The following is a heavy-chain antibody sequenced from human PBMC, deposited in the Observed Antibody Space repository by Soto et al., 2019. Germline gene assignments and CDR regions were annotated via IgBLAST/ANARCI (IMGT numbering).Heavy chain of an antibody. D-gene: IGHD3-10*01. CDR3: ARGYGSGLDV. CDR2: IYHSGST. Sequence: QLQLQESGSGRVKPSQTLSLTCAVSGGSISSGGYSWSWIRQPPGKGLEWIGYIYHSGSTYYNPSLKGRVTISVDRSKNQFSLKLSSVTAADTAVYYCARGYGSGLDVWGQGTTVTVSS. CDR1: GGSISSGGYS. V-gene: IGHV4-30-2*01. J-gene: IGHJ6*02.